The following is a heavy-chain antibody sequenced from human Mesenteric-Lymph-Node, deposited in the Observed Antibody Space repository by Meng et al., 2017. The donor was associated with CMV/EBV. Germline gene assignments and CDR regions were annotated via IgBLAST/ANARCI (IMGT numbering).Heavy chain of an antibody. CDR1: GGSISSGGYY. D-gene: IGHD3-9*01. V-gene: IGHV4-31*03. CDR2: IYYSGST. Sequence: CTVSGGSISSGGYYWSWIRQHPGKGLEWIGYIYYSGSTYYTPSLKSRVTISVDTSKNQFSLKLSSVTAADTAVYYCARGAQLRYFDHWGQGTLVTVSS. CDR3: ARGAQLRYFDH. J-gene: IGHJ4*02.